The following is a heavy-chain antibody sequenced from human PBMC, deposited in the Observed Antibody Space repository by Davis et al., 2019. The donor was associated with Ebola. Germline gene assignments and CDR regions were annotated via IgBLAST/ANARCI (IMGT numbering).Heavy chain of an antibody. CDR3: ARGVVPVTLDGMDV. Sequence: SETLSLTCAVYGGSFSGYYWSWIRQPPGKGLEWIGEINHSGNTNYNPSLKSRVTISVDTSKNLFSLKLSSVTAADTAVFYCARGVVPVTLDGMDVWGQGTTVTVSS. CDR1: GGSFSGYY. CDR2: INHSGNT. D-gene: IGHD2-15*01. J-gene: IGHJ6*02. V-gene: IGHV4-34*01.